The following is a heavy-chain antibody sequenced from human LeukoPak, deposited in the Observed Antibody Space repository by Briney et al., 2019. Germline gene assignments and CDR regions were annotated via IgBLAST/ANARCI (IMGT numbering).Heavy chain of an antibody. J-gene: IGHJ2*01. V-gene: IGHV3-30*03. Sequence: GGSLGLSCAASGFTFSRHGMHWVRQAPGKGLEWVAVIGDTGRAKYYADSVEGRFTASRDNFKNTLYQEMNSLRYDDTALYYCAREAAWGNWYFDHWGRGTLVTVSS. D-gene: IGHD3-16*01. CDR1: GFTFSRHG. CDR3: AREAAWGNWYFDH. CDR2: IGDTGRAK.